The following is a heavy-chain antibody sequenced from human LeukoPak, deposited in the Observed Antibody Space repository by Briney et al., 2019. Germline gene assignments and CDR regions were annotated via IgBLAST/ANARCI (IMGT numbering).Heavy chain of an antibody. D-gene: IGHD6-13*01. CDR3: AREIAAQGDYYYYMDV. Sequence: GGSLRLSCAASGFSFSRYWMSWVRQAPGKGLEWVANINQDGSEKYYVVSVKGRFTISRDNAKNSLYLQVNSLRAEDTAVYYCAREIAAQGDYYYYMDVWGKGTTVTVSS. V-gene: IGHV3-7*01. CDR1: GFSFSRYW. CDR2: INQDGSEK. J-gene: IGHJ6*03.